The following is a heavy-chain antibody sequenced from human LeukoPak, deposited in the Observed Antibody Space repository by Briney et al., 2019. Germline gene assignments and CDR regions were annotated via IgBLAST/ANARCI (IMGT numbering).Heavy chain of an antibody. V-gene: IGHV3-48*03. CDR1: GFIFSSYE. J-gene: IGHJ4*02. CDR2: ISSSVSTI. D-gene: IGHD1-1*01. Sequence: PGGSLRLSCAASGFIFSSYEMNWVRQAPGKGLEWVSYISSSVSTIFYADSVKGRFTISRDNSKNTLYLQMSSLRAEDTAVYYCVKITSVTGGDCWGQGTRLTVSS. CDR3: VKITSVTGGDC.